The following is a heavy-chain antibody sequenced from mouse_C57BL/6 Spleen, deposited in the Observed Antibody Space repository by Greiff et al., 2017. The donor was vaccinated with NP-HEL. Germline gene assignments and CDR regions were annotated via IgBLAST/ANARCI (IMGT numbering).Heavy chain of an antibody. V-gene: IGHV5-6*01. CDR1: GFTFSSYG. Sequence: EVKVVESGGDLVKPGGSLKLSCAASGFTFSSYGMSWVRQTPDKRLEWVATISSGGSYTYYPDSVKGRFTISRDNAKNTLCLQMSSLKAEDTAMYYCARKYDGYLFYWGQGTTLTVSS. J-gene: IGHJ2*01. CDR2: ISSGGSYT. D-gene: IGHD2-3*01. CDR3: ARKYDGYLFY.